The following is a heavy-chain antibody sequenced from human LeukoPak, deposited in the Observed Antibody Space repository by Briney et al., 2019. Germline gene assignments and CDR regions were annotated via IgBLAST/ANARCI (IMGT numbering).Heavy chain of an antibody. Sequence: SQTLSLTCTVSDGSISSGDYYWSWIRQPPGKGLEWIGYIYYSGSTYYNPSLKSRVTISVDTSKNQFSLKLSSVTAADTAVYYCASLVRPWNWFDPWGQGTLVTVSS. D-gene: IGHD3-10*01. J-gene: IGHJ5*02. V-gene: IGHV4-30-4*01. CDR2: IYYSGST. CDR1: DGSISSGDYY. CDR3: ASLVRPWNWFDP.